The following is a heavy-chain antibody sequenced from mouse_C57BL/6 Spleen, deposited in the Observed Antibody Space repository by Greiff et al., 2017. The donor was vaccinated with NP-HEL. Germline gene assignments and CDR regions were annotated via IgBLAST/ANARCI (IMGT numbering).Heavy chain of an antibody. V-gene: IGHV3-6*01. CDR2: ISYDGSN. CDR3: ARDDTRGFDY. CDR1: GYSITSGYY. Sequence: EVKLQESGPGLVKPSQSLSLTCSVTGYSITSGYYWNWIRQFPGNKLEWMGYISYDGSNNYNPSLKNRISITRDTPKNQFFLKLNSVTTEDTATYYCARDDTRGFDYWGQGTTLTVSS. D-gene: IGHD3-3*01. J-gene: IGHJ2*01.